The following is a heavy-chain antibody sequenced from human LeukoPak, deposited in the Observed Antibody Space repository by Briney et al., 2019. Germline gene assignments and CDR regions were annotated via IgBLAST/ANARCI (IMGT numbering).Heavy chain of an antibody. D-gene: IGHD6-13*01. Sequence: GASVKVSRKASGDTFTSYIISWVRQAPGQGLEWMGWINAYNGNTDYAQRVQGRVTMTTDTSTSTAYMELRSLRSDDTAVYYCARDRHIAAAVYYYYMDVWGKGTPVAVSS. CDR3: ARDRHIAAAVYYYYMDV. J-gene: IGHJ6*03. CDR1: GDTFTSYI. CDR2: INAYNGNT. V-gene: IGHV1-18*01.